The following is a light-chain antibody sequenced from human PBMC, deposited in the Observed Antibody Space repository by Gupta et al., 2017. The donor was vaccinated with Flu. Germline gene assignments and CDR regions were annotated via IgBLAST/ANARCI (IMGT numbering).Light chain of an antibody. CDR3: QQEGSSPVT. J-gene: IGKJ1*01. CDR2: GAS. Sequence: EIVLTQSPGTLSLSPGERATLPCRASQSVSSNSLAWYQQKPGQAPRLLIYGASSRATGLPDRFSGSGSGTEFTLTISRREPEDFAVYYCQQEGSSPVTFGQGTKMEIK. CDR1: QSVSSNS. V-gene: IGKV3-20*01.